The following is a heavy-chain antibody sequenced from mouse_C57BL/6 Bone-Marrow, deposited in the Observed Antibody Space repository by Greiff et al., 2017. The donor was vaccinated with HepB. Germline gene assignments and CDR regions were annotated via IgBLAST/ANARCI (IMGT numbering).Heavy chain of an antibody. V-gene: IGHV2-5*01. J-gene: IGHJ2*01. Sequence: QVQLQQSGPGLVQPSQSLSITCTVSGFSLTSYGVHWVRQSPGKGLEWLGVIWRGGSTDYNAACMSRLSITKDNSKSQVFFKMNSLQADDTAIYYCAKNVYYGYYFDYWGLGTTLTVSS. CDR1: GFSLTSYG. CDR3: AKNVYYGYYFDY. CDR2: IWRGGST. D-gene: IGHD1-1*01.